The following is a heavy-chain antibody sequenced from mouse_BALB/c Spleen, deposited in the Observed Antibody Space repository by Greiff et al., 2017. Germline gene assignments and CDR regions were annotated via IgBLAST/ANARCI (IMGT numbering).Heavy chain of an antibody. J-gene: IGHJ3*01. V-gene: IGHV1-7*01. CDR1: GYTFTSYW. CDR3: ARSTVVTAWFAY. D-gene: IGHD2-2*01. Sequence: QVQLQQSGAELAKPGASVKMSCKASGYTFTSYWMHWVKQRPGQGLEWIGYINPSTGYTEYNQKFKDKATLTADKSSSTAYMQLSSLTSEDSAVYYCARSTVVTAWFAYWGQGTLVTVSA. CDR2: INPSTGYT.